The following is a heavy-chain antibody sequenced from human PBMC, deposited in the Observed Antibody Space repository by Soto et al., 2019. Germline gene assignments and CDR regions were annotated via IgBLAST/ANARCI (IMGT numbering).Heavy chain of an antibody. D-gene: IGHD6-19*01. J-gene: IGHJ3*02. Sequence: ASVKVSCKASGYMFTNYGISWVRQAPGHGLEWMGWINTYNDKTIYAQRVQGRVTMTTDTSTSTAYMELRNLRSDDTVVFYCARDREEYISSWYGFDIWGQGTMVTVSS. V-gene: IGHV1-18*01. CDR1: GYMFTNYG. CDR3: ARDREEYISSWYGFDI. CDR2: INTYNDKT.